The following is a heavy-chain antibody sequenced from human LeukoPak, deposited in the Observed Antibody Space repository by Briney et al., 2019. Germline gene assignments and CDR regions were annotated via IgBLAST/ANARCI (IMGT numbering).Heavy chain of an antibody. CDR3: ARVLSGSWDWFDP. J-gene: IGHJ5*02. V-gene: IGHV3-74*01. D-gene: IGHD3-22*01. CDR1: GFTFSRYW. CDR2: INPDGSTT. Sequence: GGSLRLSCAASGFTFSRYWIHWVRQAPGKGLEWISRINPDGSTTTYTDSVKGRFTISRDNAKNTVYLQMNSLRAEDTAVYYCARVLSGSWDWFDPWGQGTLVTVSS.